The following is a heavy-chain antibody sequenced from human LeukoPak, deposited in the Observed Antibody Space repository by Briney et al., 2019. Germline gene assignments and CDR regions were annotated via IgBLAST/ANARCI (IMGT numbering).Heavy chain of an antibody. CDR1: GFTFSSYS. Sequence: GGSLRLSCAASGFTFSSYSMNWVRQAPGKGLEWVSSISSSSSYIYYADSVKGRFTISRDNAKNSLYLQMNSLRAEDTAVYYCARDVFYRGYYDSSGYYSDYWGQGTLVTVSS. CDR3: ARDVFYRGYYDSSGYYSDY. D-gene: IGHD3-22*01. J-gene: IGHJ4*02. CDR2: ISSSSSYI. V-gene: IGHV3-21*01.